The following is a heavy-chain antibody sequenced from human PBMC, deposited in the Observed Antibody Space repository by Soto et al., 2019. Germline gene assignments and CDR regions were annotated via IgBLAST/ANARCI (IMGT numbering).Heavy chain of an antibody. D-gene: IGHD1-26*01. CDR1: GGSISNYY. CDR2: IYYTGST. Sequence: SETLSLTCTVSGGSISNYYWSWIRQPPGKGLEWIGYIYYTGSTNYNPSLKSRVTISIDTSKNRFSLKLSSVTAADTAVYYCARSYSGSYSFDYWGQGTLVTVS. V-gene: IGHV4-59*01. CDR3: ARSYSGSYSFDY. J-gene: IGHJ4*02.